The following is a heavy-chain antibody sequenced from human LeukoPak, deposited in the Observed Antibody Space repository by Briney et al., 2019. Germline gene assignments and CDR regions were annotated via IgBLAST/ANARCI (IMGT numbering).Heavy chain of an antibody. CDR2: IDYSGST. CDR3: ARMYSSTIPPGY. CDR1: GGSISNYF. Sequence: SETLSLTCTVSGGSISNYFWTWIRQPPGKGLEWIGYIDYSGSTNYNPSLKSRVSISVDTSKNQSSLKLTSVTAADTAVYYCARMYSSTIPPGYWGQGTLVTVSS. V-gene: IGHV4-59*01. D-gene: IGHD6-13*01. J-gene: IGHJ4*02.